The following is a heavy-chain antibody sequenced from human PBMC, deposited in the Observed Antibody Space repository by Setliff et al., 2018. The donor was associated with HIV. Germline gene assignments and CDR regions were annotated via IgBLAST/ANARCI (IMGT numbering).Heavy chain of an antibody. Sequence: PGESLKISCQASGYSFSGHWIAWVRQMPGKGLDWMGIIYPDDSDIRYSPSFQGQVTISVDKSINTAFLQWSSLKASDTAMYYCVRLDGDCRRTNCTFPFHWFHPWGQGTLVTVSS. D-gene: IGHD2-2*03. CDR2: IYPDDSDI. J-gene: IGHJ5*02. CDR3: VRLDGDCRRTNCTFPFHWFHP. CDR1: GYSFSGHW. V-gene: IGHV5-51*01.